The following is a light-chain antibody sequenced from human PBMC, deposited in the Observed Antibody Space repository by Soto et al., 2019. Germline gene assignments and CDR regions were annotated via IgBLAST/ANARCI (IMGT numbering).Light chain of an antibody. J-gene: IGKJ2*01. V-gene: IGKV1-9*01. CDR3: QQLNTHPPYT. Sequence: IQLTQSPSSLSASVGDRVTISCRASQGISSYLAWYQQKPGKAPKLLIYATSTLHSGVPSRFSGSGSGTDFTLTISSLQPEDFATYYCQQLNTHPPYTFGQGTKLEIK. CDR2: ATS. CDR1: QGISSY.